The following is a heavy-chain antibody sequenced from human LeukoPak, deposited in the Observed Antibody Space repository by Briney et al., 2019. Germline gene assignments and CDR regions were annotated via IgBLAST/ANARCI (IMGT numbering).Heavy chain of an antibody. CDR3: ARGLYASGSSHDF. CDR2: IKHDGSER. Sequence: PGGSLRLSCAASGFTLSMNWMSWVRQAPGKGLEWVANIKHDGSERYYGDSVKGRFTISRDNAKNSLYLQMNSLRAEDTAVYYCARGLYASGSSHDFWGQGALVAVSS. V-gene: IGHV3-7*03. CDR1: GFTLSMNW. D-gene: IGHD3-10*01. J-gene: IGHJ4*02.